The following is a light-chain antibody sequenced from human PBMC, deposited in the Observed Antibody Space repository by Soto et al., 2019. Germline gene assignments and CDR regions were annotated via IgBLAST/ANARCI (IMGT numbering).Light chain of an antibody. Sequence: QSALTQPASVSGSPGQSITISCTGISNDVGTYNLVSWYQHHPGKAPKLMIYEVSNRPSGVSNRFSGSKSGNTASLTISGLQAEDEADYYCSSYTSSSTLDVFGTGTKLTVL. CDR2: EVS. J-gene: IGLJ1*01. CDR1: SNDVGTYNL. V-gene: IGLV2-14*02. CDR3: SSYTSSSTLDV.